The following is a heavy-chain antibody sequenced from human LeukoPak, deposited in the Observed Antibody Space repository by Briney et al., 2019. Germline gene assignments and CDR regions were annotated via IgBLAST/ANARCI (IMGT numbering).Heavy chain of an antibody. V-gene: IGHV7-4-1*02. CDR2: IHPSTGNP. D-gene: IGHD3-16*02. CDR1: GYTFTNYA. J-gene: IGHJ4*02. Sequence: ASVKVSCKASGYTFTNYAMNWVRQAPGQGLEWMGWIHPSTGNPAYAQGFTGRFVFSLDTSVSTTYLQISSLKAEDTAVYFCARAFQSLGGLSLPDYWGQGTLVTVSS. CDR3: ARAFQSLGGLSLPDY.